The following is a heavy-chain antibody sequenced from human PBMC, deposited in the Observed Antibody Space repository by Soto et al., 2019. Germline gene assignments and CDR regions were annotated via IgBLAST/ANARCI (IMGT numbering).Heavy chain of an antibody. CDR2: IYYTGTT. CDR3: ARYQKGPFDY. J-gene: IGHJ4*02. V-gene: IGHV4-30-4*01. Sequence: SETLSLTCTVSGGSISSGDYYWSWIRQPPGKGLEWIGYIYYTGTTYYNPSLKSRLTISVDTSKNQFSLKLTSVTAADTAVYFCARYQKGPFDYWGQGT. CDR1: GGSISSGDYY. D-gene: IGHD2-2*01.